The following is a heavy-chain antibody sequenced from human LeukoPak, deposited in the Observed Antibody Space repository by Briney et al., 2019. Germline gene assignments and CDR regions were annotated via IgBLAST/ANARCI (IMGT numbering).Heavy chain of an antibody. D-gene: IGHD4-17*01. CDR1: GINVTSNY. CDR3: ARGAVTRDFDF. Sequence: GGSLRLSCAASGINVTSNYMTWVRQAPGKGLEWVSVLYTSDYTYYADSVKGRFTISSDNSKNTLYLQMDSLRVEDTATYFCARGAVTRDFDFWGQGVLVIVSS. V-gene: IGHV3-53*01. J-gene: IGHJ4*02. CDR2: LYTSDYT.